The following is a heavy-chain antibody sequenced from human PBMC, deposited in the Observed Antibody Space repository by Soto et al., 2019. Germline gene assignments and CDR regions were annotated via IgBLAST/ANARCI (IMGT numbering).Heavy chain of an antibody. D-gene: IGHD6-6*01. J-gene: IGHJ4*02. CDR1: GYSFTSYW. Sequence: GESLKISCKGSGYSFTSYWIGWVRQMPGKGLEWKGIIYPGDSDTRYSPSFQGQVTISADKSIGTAYLQWSSLKASDTAMYYCARHGSGGVISSSAPRDFDYWGQGTLVTVSS. CDR2: IYPGDSDT. V-gene: IGHV5-51*01. CDR3: ARHGSGGVISSSAPRDFDY.